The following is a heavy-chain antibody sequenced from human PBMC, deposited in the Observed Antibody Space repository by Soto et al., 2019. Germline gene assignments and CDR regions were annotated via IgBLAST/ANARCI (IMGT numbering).Heavy chain of an antibody. CDR3: ARGGEDDAFDI. Sequence: ASVKVSCKASGYTFNTYAITWVRQAPGQGLEWMGWISGYNGNTNYAQTLQGRGTMTTDTSTSTAFMDLGRLTSDDTAVYYCARGGEDDAFDIWGQGTLVTVSS. V-gene: IGHV1-18*01. J-gene: IGHJ3*02. CDR1: GYTFNTYA. CDR2: ISGYNGNT. D-gene: IGHD3-16*01.